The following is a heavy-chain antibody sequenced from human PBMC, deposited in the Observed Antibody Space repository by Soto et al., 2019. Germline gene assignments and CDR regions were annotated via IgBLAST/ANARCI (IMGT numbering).Heavy chain of an antibody. V-gene: IGHV3-30-3*01. D-gene: IGHD3-9*01. CDR3: ARIFVAFDI. Sequence: GGSLRLSCAASGFTFSSYAMHWVRQAPGKGLEWVAVISYDGSNKYYADSVKGRFTISRDNSKNTLYLQMNSLRAEDTAVYYCARIFVAFDIWGQGTMVTVSS. J-gene: IGHJ3*02. CDR1: GFTFSSYA. CDR2: ISYDGSNK.